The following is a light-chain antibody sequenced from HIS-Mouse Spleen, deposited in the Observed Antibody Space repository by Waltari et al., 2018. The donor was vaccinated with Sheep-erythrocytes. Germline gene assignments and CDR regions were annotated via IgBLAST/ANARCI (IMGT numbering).Light chain of an antibody. CDR1: LGDKY. V-gene: IGKV1-12*01. CDR2: AAS. Sequence: PPSVSVSPGQTASITCSGDKLGDKYACWYQQKPGKAPKLLIYAASSLQSGVPSRFSGSGSGTDFTLTISSLQPEDFATYYCQQANSFPYTFGQGTKLEIK. CDR3: QQANSFPYT. J-gene: IGKJ2*01.